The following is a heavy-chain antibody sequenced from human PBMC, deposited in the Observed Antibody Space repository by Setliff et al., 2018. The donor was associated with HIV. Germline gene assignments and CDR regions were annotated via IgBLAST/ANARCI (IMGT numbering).Heavy chain of an antibody. CDR2: ISGSGGST. Sequence: PGGSLRLSCAASGFTFSDYAMSWVRQAPGKGLEWVSTISGSGGSTYNADSVMGRFTISRDNSKNTLYLQMNSLRVEDTAIYYCTKGVQRLRPYYFDSWGQGTLVTVS. J-gene: IGHJ4*02. CDR1: GFTFSDYA. D-gene: IGHD4-17*01. V-gene: IGHV3-23*01. CDR3: TKGVQRLRPYYFDS.